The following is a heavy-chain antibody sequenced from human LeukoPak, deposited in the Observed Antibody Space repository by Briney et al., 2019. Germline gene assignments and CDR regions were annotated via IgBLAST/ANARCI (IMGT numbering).Heavy chain of an antibody. D-gene: IGHD1-26*01. CDR2: IYYSGST. CDR3: ARLGRGAFDI. J-gene: IGHJ3*02. V-gene: IGHV4-39*01. CDR1: GGSLSSSSSY. Sequence: PSETLSLTWTVSGGSLSSSSSYWGWIRQRPGKGREWIGRIYYSGSTYYNPSLKSRVTISVDTSKNQFSLKLSSVTAADTAVYYCARLGRGAFDIWGQGTMVTVSS.